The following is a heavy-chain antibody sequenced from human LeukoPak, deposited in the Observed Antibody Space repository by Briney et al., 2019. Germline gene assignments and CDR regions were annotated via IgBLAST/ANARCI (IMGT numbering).Heavy chain of an antibody. CDR1: GGSISNKY. CDR3: VKKVAGVAWFDS. J-gene: IGHJ5*01. CDR2: IYYTGST. D-gene: IGHD7-27*01. Sequence: SETLSLTCSISGGSISNKYWSWLRQPPGKGLEWIGYIYYTGSTYYNPSLKSRVTMSVDTSKNQFSLKLTSVTAVDTAVYYCVKKVAGVAWFDSWGQGTLVTVSP. V-gene: IGHV4-59*12.